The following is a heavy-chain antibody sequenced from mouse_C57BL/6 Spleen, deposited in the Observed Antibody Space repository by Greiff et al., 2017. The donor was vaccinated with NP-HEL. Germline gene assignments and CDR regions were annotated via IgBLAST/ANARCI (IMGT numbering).Heavy chain of an antibody. CDR3: ARAGSSYRGYFDY. Sequence: EVQLVESGPGMVKPSQSLSLTCTVTGYSITSGYDWHWIRHFPGNKLEWMGYISYSGSTNYNPSLKSRISITHDTSKNHFFLKLNSVTTEDTATYYCARAGSSYRGYFDYWGQGTTLTVSS. V-gene: IGHV3-1*01. J-gene: IGHJ2*01. CDR1: GYSITSGYD. D-gene: IGHD1-1*01. CDR2: ISYSGST.